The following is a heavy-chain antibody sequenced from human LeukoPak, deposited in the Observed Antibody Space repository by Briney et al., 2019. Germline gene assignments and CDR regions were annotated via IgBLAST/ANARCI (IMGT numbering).Heavy chain of an antibody. CDR3: VKDALRYCSSTSCYADY. CDR2: ISSNGGST. V-gene: IGHV3-64D*06. CDR1: GFTFSSYA. D-gene: IGHD2-2*01. Sequence: GGSLRLSCSASGFTFSSYAMHWVRQAPGKGLEYVSAISSNGGSTYYADSVKGRFTISRDNSKNMLYLQMSSLRAEDTAVYYCVKDALRYCSSTSCYADYWGQGTLVTVSS. J-gene: IGHJ4*02.